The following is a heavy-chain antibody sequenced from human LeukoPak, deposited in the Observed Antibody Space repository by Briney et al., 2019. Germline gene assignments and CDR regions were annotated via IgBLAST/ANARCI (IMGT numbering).Heavy chain of an antibody. V-gene: IGHV3-23*01. J-gene: IGHJ3*02. CDR2: ISGSGGAT. CDR3: AEGEYSSSSWAFDI. D-gene: IGHD6-6*01. CDR1: GFPFSSYP. Sequence: GGSLRLSCAASGFPFSSYPLSWVRQTPRKGLEWVSAISGSGGATYYADSVKGRFTISRDNSKNTLYLQMNSLRAEDTAVYYCAEGEYSSSSWAFDIWGQGTMVTVSS.